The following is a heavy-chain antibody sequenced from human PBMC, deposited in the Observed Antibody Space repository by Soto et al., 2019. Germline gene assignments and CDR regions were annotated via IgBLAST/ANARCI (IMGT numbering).Heavy chain of an antibody. CDR1: VFSLSNARMG. J-gene: IGHJ4*02. V-gene: IGHV2-26*01. D-gene: IGHD3-3*01. CDR2: IFSNDEK. Sequence: SGPTLVHPPWPLTLNCTVSVFSLSNARMGVSWIRQPPGKALEWLAHIFSNDEKSYSTSLKSRLTISKDTSKSQVVLTMTNMDPVDTATYYCARVTNDVWSGYYSYFDYWGQGTLVTVSS. CDR3: ARVTNDVWSGYYSYFDY.